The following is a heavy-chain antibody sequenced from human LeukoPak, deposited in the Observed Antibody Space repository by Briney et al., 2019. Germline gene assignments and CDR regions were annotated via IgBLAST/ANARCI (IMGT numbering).Heavy chain of an antibody. CDR1: GGSFSGYY. Sequence: SETLSLTCAVYGGSFSGYYWSWIRQPPGKGLEWIGEINHSGSTNYNPSLKSRVTISVDTSKNQFSLKLSSVTAADTAVYYRARDRHLRYDSSGYYYRGRWFDPWGQGTLVTVSS. CDR3: ARDRHLRYDSSGYYYRGRWFDP. D-gene: IGHD3-22*01. J-gene: IGHJ5*02. CDR2: INHSGST. V-gene: IGHV4-34*01.